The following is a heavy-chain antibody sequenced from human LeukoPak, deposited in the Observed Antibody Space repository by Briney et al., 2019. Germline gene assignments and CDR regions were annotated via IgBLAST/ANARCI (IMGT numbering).Heavy chain of an antibody. J-gene: IGHJ4*02. CDR2: IYYSGST. CDR1: GGSISSSSYY. Sequence: SETLSLTCTVSGGSISSSSYYWGWIRQPPGKGLDWIGSIYYSGSTYYNPSLKSRVTISVDTSKNKFSLKLSSVTAADTAVYYCARRGATTVTTFGYWGQGTLVTVSS. CDR3: ARRGATTVTTFGY. V-gene: IGHV4-39*07. D-gene: IGHD4-17*01.